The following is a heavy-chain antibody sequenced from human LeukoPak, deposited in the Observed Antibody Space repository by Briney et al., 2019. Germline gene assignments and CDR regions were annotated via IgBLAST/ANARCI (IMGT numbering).Heavy chain of an antibody. Sequence: GGSLRLSCAASGFTFSIYAMNWVRQAPGKGLEWVSAISGSGGSTYYADSVKGRFTISRDNSKNTLYLQMNSLRAEDTAVYYCAKGGYCSGGSCYYSYAFDIWGQGTMVTVSS. V-gene: IGHV3-23*01. D-gene: IGHD2-15*01. CDR1: GFTFSIYA. J-gene: IGHJ3*02. CDR3: AKGGYCSGGSCYYSYAFDI. CDR2: ISGSGGST.